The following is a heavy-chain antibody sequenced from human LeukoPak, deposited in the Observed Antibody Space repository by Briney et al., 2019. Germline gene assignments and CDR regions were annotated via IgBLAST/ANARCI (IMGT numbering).Heavy chain of an antibody. J-gene: IGHJ3*02. CDR1: GFSFSSYE. V-gene: IGHV3-48*03. CDR3: AVITFGGVIVRYPDAFDI. Sequence: PGGALRLSCAASGFSFSSYEMNWVRQAPGKGLEWISYITTSGTTLDYADSVKGRFTLSRENAKNSLYLQLHSLRAEDTAVYYCAVITFGGVIVRYPDAFDIWGQGTMVAVSS. D-gene: IGHD3-16*02. CDR2: ITTSGTTL.